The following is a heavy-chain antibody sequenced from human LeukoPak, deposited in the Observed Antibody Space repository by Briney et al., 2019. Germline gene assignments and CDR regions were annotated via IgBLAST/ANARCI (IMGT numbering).Heavy chain of an antibody. V-gene: IGHV4-28*06. CDR3: ARTRLYSSSWYESLRGESWDYFDY. D-gene: IGHD6-13*01. J-gene: IGHJ4*02. Sequence: SETLSLTCVVSGGSISTDKWWSWVRQSPGKGLEWIGYIYYSGSTNYNPSLKSRVTMSVDTSKNQFSLKLSSVTALDTAVYYCARTRLYSSSWYESLRGESWDYFDYWGQGTLVTVSS. CDR1: GGSISTDKW. CDR2: IYYSGST.